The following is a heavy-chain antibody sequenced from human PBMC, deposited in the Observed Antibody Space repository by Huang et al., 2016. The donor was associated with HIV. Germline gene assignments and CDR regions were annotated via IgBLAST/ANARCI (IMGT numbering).Heavy chain of an antibody. Sequence: EVQLVESGGGLVKPGGSLRLSCAASGFTFSSYSMNWVRQAPGKGLEWVSSISSSSSYIYYADSVKGRFTIPRDNAKNSLYLQMNSLRAEDTAVYYCARTLPRGMVIDYWGQGTLVTVSS. CDR2: ISSSSSYI. CDR1: GFTFSSYS. V-gene: IGHV3-21*01. J-gene: IGHJ4*02. CDR3: ARTLPRGMVIDY. D-gene: IGHD2-8*01.